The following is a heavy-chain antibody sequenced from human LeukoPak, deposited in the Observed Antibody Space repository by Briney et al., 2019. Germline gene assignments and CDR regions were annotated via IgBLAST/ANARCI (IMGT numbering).Heavy chain of an antibody. Sequence: GGSLRLSCAASGFTFSDYYMSWIRQAPGKGLEWVAVISYDGSNKYYADSVKGRFTISRDNSKNTLYLQMNSLRAEDTAVYYCAREGVSWYVYGDAFVIWGQGTMVTVSS. CDR3: AREGVSWYVYGDAFVI. D-gene: IGHD6-13*01. V-gene: IGHV3-30*03. CDR2: ISYDGSNK. J-gene: IGHJ3*02. CDR1: GFTFSDYY.